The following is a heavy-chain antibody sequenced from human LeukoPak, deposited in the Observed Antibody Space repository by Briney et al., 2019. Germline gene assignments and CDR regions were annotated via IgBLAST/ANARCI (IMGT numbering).Heavy chain of an antibody. D-gene: IGHD6-13*01. CDR2: MYYTGST. Sequence: PSETLSLTCAVYGGSFSSNYWSWIRQPPGKGLEWIGYMYYTGSTDYNPSLKSRVTISVDTSKNQFSLKLTSVTAADTAVYYCARDRLTAAGKRYYYFGMDVWGHGTTVIVSS. CDR3: ARDRLTAAGKRYYYFGMDV. V-gene: IGHV4-59*01. J-gene: IGHJ6*02. CDR1: GGSFSSNY.